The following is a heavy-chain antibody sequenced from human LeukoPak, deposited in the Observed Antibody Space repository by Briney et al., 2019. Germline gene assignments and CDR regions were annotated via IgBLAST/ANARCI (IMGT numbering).Heavy chain of an antibody. D-gene: IGHD2-15*01. Sequence: SGPTLVNPTQTLTLTCTFSGFSLSTRGVGVGWIRQPPGKALEWLAPIYWNDDKRYSPSLKSRLTITKDTSKNQVVLTMTNMDPVDTATYYCAHSYCSGGSCYSPQYSWFDPWGQGTLVTVSS. CDR2: IYWNDDK. J-gene: IGHJ5*02. V-gene: IGHV2-5*01. CDR3: AHSYCSGGSCYSPQYSWFDP. CDR1: GFSLSTRGVG.